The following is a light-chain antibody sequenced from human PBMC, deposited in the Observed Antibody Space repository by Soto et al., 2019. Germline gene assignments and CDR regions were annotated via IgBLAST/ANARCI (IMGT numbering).Light chain of an antibody. Sequence: QSVLTQPASVSGSPGQSITISCTGTSSDVGAYNYVSWYQQHPGKAPKLMIYAVSNRPSGVSSRFSGSKSGNTASLTISGLQAEDEADYYCSSYTSSTTRVFGGGSQLTVL. V-gene: IGLV2-14*01. CDR3: SSYTSSTTRV. J-gene: IGLJ2*01. CDR2: AVS. CDR1: SSDVGAYNY.